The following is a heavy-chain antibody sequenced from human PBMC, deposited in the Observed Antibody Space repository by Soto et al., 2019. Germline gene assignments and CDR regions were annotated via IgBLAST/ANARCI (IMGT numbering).Heavy chain of an antibody. CDR2: ISGSGGST. CDR1: GLTFSSFA. V-gene: IGHV3-23*01. D-gene: IGHD6-6*01. Sequence: WVSLRLSCAAFGLTFSSFAVSWVRKAPGKGLEWVSAISGSGGSTYYADSVKGRFTISRDNSKNTLYLQMNSLRAEDTAVYYCANGFLPHSSIAARPGAFDIWGQGTMVTGSS. CDR3: ANGFLPHSSIAARPGAFDI. J-gene: IGHJ3*02.